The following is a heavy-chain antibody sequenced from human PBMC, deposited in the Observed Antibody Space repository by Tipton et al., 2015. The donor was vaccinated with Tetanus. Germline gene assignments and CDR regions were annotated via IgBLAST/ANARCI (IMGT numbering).Heavy chain of an antibody. CDR3: ATSGGDCSGGSCYSV. CDR2: LYPGDSDT. D-gene: IGHD2-15*01. J-gene: IGHJ4*02. V-gene: IGHV5-51*03. Sequence: QSGPEVKKPGESLKISCKGSGYTFTSYWIGWVRQMPGKSLEWMGILYPGDSDTRYSPSFQGQVTISADKSISTAYLHWSSLKASDTAIYYCATSGGDCSGGSCYSVWGQGTLVTVSS. CDR1: GYTFTSYW.